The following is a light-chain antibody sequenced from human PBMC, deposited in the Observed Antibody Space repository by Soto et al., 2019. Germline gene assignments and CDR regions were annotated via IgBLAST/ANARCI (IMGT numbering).Light chain of an antibody. Sequence: QPVLTQPPSASGTPGQRVTISCSGSTSNLGSNFVYWYQQVPGAAPKLLISRNDQRPSGVPDRFSGSKSGTSASLAISGLRSEDEADYHCAAWDDSLSGVVFGGGTKLIVL. V-gene: IGLV1-47*01. CDR1: TSNLGSNF. J-gene: IGLJ3*02. CDR2: RND. CDR3: AAWDDSLSGVV.